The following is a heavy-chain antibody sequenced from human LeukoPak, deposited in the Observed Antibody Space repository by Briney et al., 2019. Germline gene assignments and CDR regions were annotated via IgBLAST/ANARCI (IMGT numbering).Heavy chain of an antibody. V-gene: IGHV3-21*01. Sequence: GGSLRLSCAASGFTFSSYSMNWVRQAPGKGLEWVSSISSSSSYIYYADSVKGRFTISRDNAKNSLYLRMNSLRAEDTAVYYCAKDSTMSGSYYGMDVWGQGTTVTVSS. J-gene: IGHJ6*02. CDR2: ISSSSSYI. CDR1: GFTFSSYS. D-gene: IGHD3-22*01. CDR3: AKDSTMSGSYYGMDV.